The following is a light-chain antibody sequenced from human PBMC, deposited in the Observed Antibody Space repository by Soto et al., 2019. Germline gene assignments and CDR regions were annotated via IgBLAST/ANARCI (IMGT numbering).Light chain of an antibody. V-gene: IGKV3-20*01. Sequence: EIVLTQSPGTLSLSPGERATLSCRASQSLTSNYLAWYQQKAGQTPSLLVYGASTRATGIPDRFSGSGSGTDFTLTISRLEPEDFAVYYCQQYGDLPYTFGQGTKLEIK. CDR3: QQYGDLPYT. J-gene: IGKJ2*01. CDR2: GAS. CDR1: QSLTSNY.